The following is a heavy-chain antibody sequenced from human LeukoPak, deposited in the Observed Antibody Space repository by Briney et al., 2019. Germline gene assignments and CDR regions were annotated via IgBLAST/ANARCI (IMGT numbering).Heavy chain of an antibody. CDR2: VYYGGTT. J-gene: IGHJ6*03. V-gene: IGHV4-39*01. Sequence: SETLSLTCTVSGGSINSRSYYWGWIRQPPGKGLEWIGSVYYGGTTYYNPSLKSRVTISEDTSKNQFSLKLSSVTAADTAVYYCARRATTVTTGYYYYYMDVWDKGTTVTVSS. CDR3: ARRATTVTTGYYYYYMDV. D-gene: IGHD4-17*01. CDR1: GGSINSRSYY.